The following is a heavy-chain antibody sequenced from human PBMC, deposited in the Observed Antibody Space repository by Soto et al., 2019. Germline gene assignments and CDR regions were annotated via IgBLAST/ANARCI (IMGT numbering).Heavy chain of an antibody. CDR1: GFTFSAYS. V-gene: IGHV3-21*01. Sequence: GGSLRLSCAASGFTFSAYSMSWVRQAPGKGLEWASSITSRSDYIYYADSLKGRFTISRDNAKNSLYLQMHSLRAEDTAFYYCARVDGYTYPNDYWGQGTLVTVSS. D-gene: IGHD5-12*01. CDR2: ITSRSDYI. CDR3: ARVDGYTYPNDY. J-gene: IGHJ4*02.